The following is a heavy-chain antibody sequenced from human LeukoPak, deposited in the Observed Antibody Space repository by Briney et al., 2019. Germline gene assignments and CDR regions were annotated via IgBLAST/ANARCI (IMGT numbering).Heavy chain of an antibody. CDR3: ARDGPDYGDYVNFDY. Sequence: ASVKVSCKASGYMFTNYGISWVRQAPGQGLEGVGWISDYNGKTNYAQKLQGRVTMTTDTSTSIAYMELRSLKSDDTAVYYCARDGPDYGDYVNFDYWGQGTLVTVSS. J-gene: IGHJ4*02. CDR2: ISDYNGKT. D-gene: IGHD4-17*01. CDR1: GYMFTNYG. V-gene: IGHV1-18*04.